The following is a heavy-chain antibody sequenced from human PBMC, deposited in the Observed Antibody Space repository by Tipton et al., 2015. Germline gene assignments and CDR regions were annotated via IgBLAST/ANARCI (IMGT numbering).Heavy chain of an antibody. V-gene: IGHV4-31*09. CDR2: IYYSGST. J-gene: IGHJ4*02. CDR1: GDSISRDGYF. CDR3: TRYVYGVIPSGVY. D-gene: IGHD3-3*01. Sequence: TLSLTCTVSGDSISRDGYFWTWIRQHPGKGLEWIGYIYYSGSTFYNPSLKSRVTMSLDKAKNQFSLRLISVTAADTAIYYCTRYVYGVIPSGVYWGQGTLVTVSS.